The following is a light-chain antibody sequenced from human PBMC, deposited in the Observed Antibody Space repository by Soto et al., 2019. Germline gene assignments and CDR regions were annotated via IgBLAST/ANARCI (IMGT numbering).Light chain of an antibody. V-gene: IGKV1-39*01. CDR3: QQSYSTPYS. CDR2: TAS. J-gene: IGKJ2*03. CDR1: HSISNY. Sequence: DIQMTQSPSSLSASVGDRVTITCRASHSISNYLNWYQQKPGKAPNLLIYTASSLQSGVPSRFSGSGSGTDFTLTISSLQPEDFATYYCQQSYSTPYSVGQGTKLDIK.